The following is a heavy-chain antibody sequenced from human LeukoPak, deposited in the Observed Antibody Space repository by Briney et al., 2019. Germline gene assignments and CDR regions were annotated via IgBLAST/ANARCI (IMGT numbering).Heavy chain of an antibody. J-gene: IGHJ6*02. Sequence: ASVKVSCKASGYTFTGYYMHWVRQAPGQGLEWMGWINPNSGGTNYAQKFQGRVTMTRDTSISTAYMELSRLRSDATAVYYCARGESSSSSLRYYYYGMDVWGQRTTVTVSS. CDR1: GYTFTGYY. CDR2: INPNSGGT. D-gene: IGHD6-6*01. V-gene: IGHV1-2*02. CDR3: ARGESSSSSLRYYYYGMDV.